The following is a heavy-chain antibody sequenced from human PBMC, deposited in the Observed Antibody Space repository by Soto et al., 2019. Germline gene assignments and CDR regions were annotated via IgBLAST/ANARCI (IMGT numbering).Heavy chain of an antibody. Sequence: GGSLRLSCAASGFTFSSYSMNWVRQAPGKGLEWVSYISSSSSTIYYADSVKGRFTISRDNAKNSLYLQMNSLRAEDTAVYYCASLGSDIVVVPAANDAFDIWGQGTMVNVSS. V-gene: IGHV3-48*01. J-gene: IGHJ3*02. CDR1: GFTFSSYS. D-gene: IGHD2-2*01. CDR3: ASLGSDIVVVPAANDAFDI. CDR2: ISSSSSTI.